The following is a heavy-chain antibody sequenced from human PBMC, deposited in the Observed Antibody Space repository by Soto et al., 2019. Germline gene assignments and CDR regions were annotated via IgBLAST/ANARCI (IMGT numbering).Heavy chain of an antibody. CDR2: IYCNDDK. D-gene: IGHD6-13*01. CDR3: AHTRIEKQLVPTPPNWCDP. J-gene: IGHJ5*02. Sequence: QITLKESGPTLVKPTQTLTLTCTFSGFSLSTSGVGVGWIRQPPGKALEWLALIYCNDDKRYSPSLKSRLTITKDTSKNQVVLTMTNMDPVDTATYYCAHTRIEKQLVPTPPNWCDPWGQGTLVTVSS. V-gene: IGHV2-5*01. CDR1: GFSLSTSGVG.